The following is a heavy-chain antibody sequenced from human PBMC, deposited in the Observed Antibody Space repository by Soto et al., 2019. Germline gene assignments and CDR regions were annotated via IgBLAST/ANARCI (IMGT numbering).Heavy chain of an antibody. V-gene: IGHV1-46*01. D-gene: IGHD6-19*01. CDR3: ASAAVTGTAGLDF. CDR1: GYTFTSYY. Sequence: GASVKVSCKASGYTFTSYYMHWVRQAPGQGLEWMGIINPSGGSTSYAQKFQGRVTMTRDTSTSTVYMELSSLRSEDTAVYYCASAAVTGTAGLDFWGQGTQVTSPQ. J-gene: IGHJ4*02. CDR2: INPSGGST.